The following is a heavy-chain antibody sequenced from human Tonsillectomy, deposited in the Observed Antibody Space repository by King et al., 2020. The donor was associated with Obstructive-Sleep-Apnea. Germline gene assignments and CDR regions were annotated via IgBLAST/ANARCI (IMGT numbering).Heavy chain of an antibody. CDR1: GGSIGSGGFY. CDR2: IYNGETI. CDR3: ARDHDRERGIFDY. Sequence: QVQLQESGPGLVTPSQTLSLTCTVSGGSIGSGGFYWSWIRQLPGRDLEWIGYIYNGETIYYNPSLESRVTISADTSKDQFSLKLTSVTAADTAVYYCARDHDRERGIFDYWGQGTLVTVSS. V-gene: IGHV4-31*03. J-gene: IGHJ4*02. D-gene: IGHD3-10*02.